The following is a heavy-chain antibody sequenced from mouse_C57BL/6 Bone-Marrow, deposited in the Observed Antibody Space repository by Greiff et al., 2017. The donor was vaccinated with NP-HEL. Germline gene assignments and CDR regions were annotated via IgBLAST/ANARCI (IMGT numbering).Heavy chain of an antibody. D-gene: IGHD1-1*01. J-gene: IGHJ4*01. V-gene: IGHV1-42*01. CDR3: SRKEYYGSYYYAMDY. CDR1: GYSFTGYY. CDR2: INPSTGGT. Sequence: VQLQQSGPELVKPGASVKISCTASGYSFTGYYMNWVKQSPEKILEWIGEINPSTGGTTYNQTFKAKATLTVDKSSSTAYMQLKSLTAEDAAVYYCSRKEYYGSYYYAMDYWGQGTSVTVSS.